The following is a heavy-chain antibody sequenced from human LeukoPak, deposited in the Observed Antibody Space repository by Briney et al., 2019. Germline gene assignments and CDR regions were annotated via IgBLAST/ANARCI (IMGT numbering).Heavy chain of an antibody. CDR2: ISTSSAVM. D-gene: IGHD2-15*01. CDR1: GFTFSSYS. Sequence: GGSLRLSCAASGFTFSSYSIRWVRQAPGKGLEWVSYISTSSAVMYYADSVKGRFTISRDDARNSVSLQMNSLRADDTAVYYCARDVGYFSGGSCYRWFASWGQGTLVIVSS. CDR3: ARDVGYFSGGSCYRWFAS. V-gene: IGHV3-48*01. J-gene: IGHJ5*01.